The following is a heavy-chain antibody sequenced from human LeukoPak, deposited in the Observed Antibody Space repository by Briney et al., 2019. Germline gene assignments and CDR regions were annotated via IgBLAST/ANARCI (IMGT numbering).Heavy chain of an antibody. V-gene: IGHV3-48*03. CDR1: GFTFSSYE. J-gene: IGHJ4*02. CDR3: ARGDSGYDYVTPFDY. D-gene: IGHD5-12*01. CDR2: ISRSGNII. Sequence: GGSLRLSCAASGFTFSSYEMNWVRQAPGKGLEWVSYISRSGNIIYYADSVKGRFTISRDNAKNSLYLQMNSLRAEDTAVYCCARGDSGYDYVTPFDYWGQGTLVTVSS.